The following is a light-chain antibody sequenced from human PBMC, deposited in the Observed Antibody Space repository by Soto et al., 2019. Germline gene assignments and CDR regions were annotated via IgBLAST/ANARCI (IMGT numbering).Light chain of an antibody. CDR1: QSVSSY. Sequence: ERATLSCRASQSVSSYLAWYQQKPGQAPRLLIYDASKRATGIPARFSGSGSGTDFTLTISILEPEDFAVYDCQQRGNCPRTFGQGTKVDIK. V-gene: IGKV3-11*01. CDR2: DAS. J-gene: IGKJ1*01. CDR3: QQRGNCPRT.